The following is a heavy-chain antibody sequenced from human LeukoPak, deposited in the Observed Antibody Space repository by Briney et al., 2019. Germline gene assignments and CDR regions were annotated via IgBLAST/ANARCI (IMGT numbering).Heavy chain of an antibody. CDR2: ISYDGSNK. D-gene: IGHD2-8*01. V-gene: IGHV3-30-3*01. CDR1: GFTFSSYA. Sequence: GGSLRLSCAASGFTFSSYAMHWVRQAPGKGLEWVAVISYDGSNKYYADSVKGRFTISRDNSKNTLYLQMNSLRAEDTAVYYCARLQYCTNGVCYDDYWGQGTLVTVSS. CDR3: ARLQYCTNGVCYDDY. J-gene: IGHJ4*02.